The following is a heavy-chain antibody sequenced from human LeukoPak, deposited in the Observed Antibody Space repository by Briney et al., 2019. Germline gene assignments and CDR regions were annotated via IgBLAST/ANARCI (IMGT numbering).Heavy chain of an antibody. CDR2: IYYSGST. J-gene: IGHJ4*02. CDR3: ARGDYDFWSGPTVDY. D-gene: IGHD3-3*01. CDR1: GGSISSYY. Sequence: SETLSLTCTVSGGSISSYYWSWIRQPPGKGLEWIGYIYYSGSTNYNPSLKSRVTISVDTSKNQFSLKLSSVTAADTAVYYCARGDYDFWSGPTVDYWGQGTLVTVSS. V-gene: IGHV4-59*12.